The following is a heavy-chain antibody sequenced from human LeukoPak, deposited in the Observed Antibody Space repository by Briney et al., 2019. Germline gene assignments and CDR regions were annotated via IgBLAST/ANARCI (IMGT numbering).Heavy chain of an antibody. J-gene: IGHJ4*02. CDR1: GFAVSSNY. Sequence: NPGGSLRLSCAASGFAVSSNYMSWVRQAPGKGLEWVSFISTSSSYIYFADSVKGRVTISRDNAKNSLYLQMDSLRAEDTAVYYCARRDIVLMDFDYWGQGTLVTVSS. V-gene: IGHV3-21*01. CDR2: ISTSSSYI. CDR3: ARRDIVLMDFDY. D-gene: IGHD2-8*01.